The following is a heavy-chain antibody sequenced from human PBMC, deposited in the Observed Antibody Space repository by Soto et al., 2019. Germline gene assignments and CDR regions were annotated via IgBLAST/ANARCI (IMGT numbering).Heavy chain of an antibody. J-gene: IGHJ4*02. CDR1: GGSFSGYY. D-gene: IGHD2-15*01. Sequence: QVQLQQWGAGLLKPSETLSLTCAVYGGSFSGYYWSWIRQPPGKGLEWIGEINHSGSTNYNPSLKSRVTISVDTSKNQFSLKLSSVTAGDTAVYYCAGTVGYCSGGRCSFDYWGQGTLVTVSS. V-gene: IGHV4-34*01. CDR2: INHSGST. CDR3: AGTVGYCSGGRCSFDY.